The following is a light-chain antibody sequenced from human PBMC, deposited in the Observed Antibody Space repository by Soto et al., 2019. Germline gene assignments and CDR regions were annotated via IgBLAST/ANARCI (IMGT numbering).Light chain of an antibody. Sequence: DIQLTQSPSSLSASVGDRVTITCRASQGINNTLAWYQQKSGKVPSLLIFAASTLQSGVPSRFSGSGFGTLFTLTISGLQAEDGATYSCQKYKGAPRTFGQGTKVEMK. V-gene: IGKV1-27*01. CDR3: QKYKGAPRT. CDR2: AAS. CDR1: QGINNT. J-gene: IGKJ1*01.